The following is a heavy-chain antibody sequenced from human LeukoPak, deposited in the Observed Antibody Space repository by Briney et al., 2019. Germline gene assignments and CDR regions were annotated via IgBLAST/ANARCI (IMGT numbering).Heavy chain of an antibody. CDR1: GGSISSYY. D-gene: IGHD2-21*02. CDR3: AREGLLCGGDCYRDAFDI. CDR2: IYYSGSF. J-gene: IGHJ3*02. V-gene: IGHV4-59*01. Sequence: SETLSLTCTVSGGSISSYYWSWIRQPPGKGLEWIGYIYYSGSFNYNPSLKSRVTISVDTSKNQFSLKLNSVTAADTAGYYCAREGLLCGGDCYRDAFDIWGQGTMVTVSS.